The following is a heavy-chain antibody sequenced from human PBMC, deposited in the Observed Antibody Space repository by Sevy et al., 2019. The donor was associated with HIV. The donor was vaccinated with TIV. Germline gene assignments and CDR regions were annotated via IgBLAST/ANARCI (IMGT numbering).Heavy chain of an antibody. J-gene: IGHJ4*02. V-gene: IGHV3-11*01. Sequence: GGSLRLSCVTSGFSFSDYHMSWIRLAPAKGLEWISHITSSHGAKVYADSVRGRFDISRDNARKSVYLQMNRLQVEDTATYFCVGRPYRVGHSWSYFFDFWGQGTPVTVSS. D-gene: IGHD5-18*01. CDR1: GFSFSDYH. CDR2: ITSSHGAK. CDR3: VGRPYRVGHSWSYFFDF.